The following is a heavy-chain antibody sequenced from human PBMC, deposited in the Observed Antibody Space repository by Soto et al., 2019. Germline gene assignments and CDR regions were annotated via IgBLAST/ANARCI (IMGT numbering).Heavy chain of an antibody. Sequence: SETLSLTCIVSGGSITRNNHYWGWIRQSPGKGLEWIGSILYSGSTNYNPSLKSRVTISVDTSKNQFSLKMSSVTAADTAVYYGARGRYYGSGSYWGQGTLVTVSS. CDR1: GGSITRNNHY. CDR2: ILYSGST. V-gene: IGHV4-39*07. CDR3: ARGRYYGSGSY. J-gene: IGHJ4*02. D-gene: IGHD3-10*01.